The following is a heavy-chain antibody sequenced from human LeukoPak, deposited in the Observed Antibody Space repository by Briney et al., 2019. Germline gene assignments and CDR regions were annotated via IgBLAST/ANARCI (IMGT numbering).Heavy chain of an antibody. CDR3: AAVRGNGWLRLDYFDY. Sequence: GGSLRLSCAASGFTFSSYNMNWVRQAPGKGLEWVSSTTSSSSYIYYADSVKGRFTISRDNAKNSLYLQMNSLRAEDTAVYYCAAVRGNGWLRLDYFDYWGQGTLVTVSS. CDR2: TTSSSSYI. D-gene: IGHD5-12*01. V-gene: IGHV3-21*01. CDR1: GFTFSSYN. J-gene: IGHJ4*02.